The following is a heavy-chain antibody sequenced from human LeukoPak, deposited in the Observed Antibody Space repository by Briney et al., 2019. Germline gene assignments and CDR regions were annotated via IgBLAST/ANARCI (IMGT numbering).Heavy chain of an antibody. D-gene: IGHD2-2*03. J-gene: IGHJ3*02. V-gene: IGHV3-7*01. Sequence: GGSLRLSCAASGFTFSSYWMSWVRQAPGKGLEWVANIKQDGSEKYYVDSVKGRFTISRDNAKNSLYLQMNSLRAEDTAVYYCARDDPWISPVSDAFDIWGQGTMVTVSS. CDR1: GFTFSSYW. CDR2: IKQDGSEK. CDR3: ARDDPWISPVSDAFDI.